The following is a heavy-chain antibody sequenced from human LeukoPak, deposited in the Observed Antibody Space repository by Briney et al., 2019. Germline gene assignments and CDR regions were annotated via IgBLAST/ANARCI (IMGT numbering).Heavy chain of an antibody. D-gene: IGHD3-16*01. Sequence: KTSETLSLTCAVSGGSISSGGYSWSWIRQPPGKGLEWIGYIYHSGSTYYNPSLKSRVTISVDRSKNQFSLKLSSVTAADTAVYYCARVWAVAHDAFDIWGQGTMVTVSS. CDR1: GGSISSGGYS. CDR3: ARVWAVAHDAFDI. J-gene: IGHJ3*02. V-gene: IGHV4-30-2*01. CDR2: IYHSGST.